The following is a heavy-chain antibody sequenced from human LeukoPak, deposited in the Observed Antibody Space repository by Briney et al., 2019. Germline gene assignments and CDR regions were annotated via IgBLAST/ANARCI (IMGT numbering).Heavy chain of an antibody. D-gene: IGHD2-2*01. Sequence: GESLKISCKGSGYSFTTYWIAWVRQMPGKGLEWMGIIYPGDSDTRYSPSFQGQVTISADKSISTAYLQWSSLKASDTAMYYCARREYQLLYGEYVYYFDYWGQGTLVTVSS. CDR3: ARREYQLLYGEYVYYFDY. CDR1: GYSFTTYW. V-gene: IGHV5-51*01. J-gene: IGHJ4*02. CDR2: IYPGDSDT.